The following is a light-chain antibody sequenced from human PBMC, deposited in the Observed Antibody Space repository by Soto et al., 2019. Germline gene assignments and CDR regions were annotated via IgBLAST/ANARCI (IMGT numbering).Light chain of an antibody. V-gene: IGKV3-15*01. CDR2: GAS. CDR1: QSINAH. J-gene: IGKJ1*01. CDR3: QQYNTWLWT. Sequence: EVVMTQSPATLSVSPGERVTLSCRASQSINAHLAWYQQKPGQAPRLLIHGASTRATGIPARFSGSGYGTEFSLPISSLQSEDFAVYYCQQYNTWLWTFGQGTKVEIQ.